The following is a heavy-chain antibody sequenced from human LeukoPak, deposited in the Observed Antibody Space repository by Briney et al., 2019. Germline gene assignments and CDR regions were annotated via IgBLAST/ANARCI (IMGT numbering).Heavy chain of an antibody. Sequence: SETLSLTCTVSGGSISSYYWSWIRQPLGKGLEWIGYIYYSGYTNYNPSLKSRVTISVDTSENQFSLKLSSVTAADTAVYYCARISSSYGHDAFDIWGQGTMVTVSS. D-gene: IGHD5-18*01. CDR3: ARISSSYGHDAFDI. CDR1: GGSISSYY. J-gene: IGHJ3*02. V-gene: IGHV4-59*01. CDR2: IYYSGYT.